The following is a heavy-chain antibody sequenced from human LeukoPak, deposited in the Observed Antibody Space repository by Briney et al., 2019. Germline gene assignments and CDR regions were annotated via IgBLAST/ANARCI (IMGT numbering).Heavy chain of an antibody. Sequence: SSETLSLTCTVSGGSISSYYWSWIRQPPGKGLEWIGYIYHSGSTYYNPSLKSRVTISVDRSKNQFSLKLSSVTAADTAVYYCARGSQVHYYGSGSYYKGDAFDIWGQGTMVTVSS. CDR1: GGSISSYY. J-gene: IGHJ3*02. V-gene: IGHV4-59*12. D-gene: IGHD3-10*01. CDR3: ARGSQVHYYGSGSYYKGDAFDI. CDR2: IYHSGST.